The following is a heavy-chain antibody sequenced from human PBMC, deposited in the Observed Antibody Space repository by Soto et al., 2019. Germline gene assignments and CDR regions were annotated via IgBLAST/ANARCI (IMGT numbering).Heavy chain of an antibody. J-gene: IGHJ4*02. D-gene: IGHD3-16*01. V-gene: IGHV1-69*01. CDR2: FVPLFGTT. CDR3: ATPGLGVSSPPVLDN. Sequence: QLVQSGSEVKKPGSSVKVSCQASGGTFSGYVVTWVRQAPGQGLEWMGEFVPLFGTTNYAQRFSGSITITAEEPPSTAYMELRPITSADTAVYYCATPGLGVSSPPVLDNWGQGTLVTVSS. CDR1: GGTFSGYV.